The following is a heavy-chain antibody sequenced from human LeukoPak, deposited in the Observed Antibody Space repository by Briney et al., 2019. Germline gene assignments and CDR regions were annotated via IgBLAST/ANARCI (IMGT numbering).Heavy chain of an antibody. CDR1: GFTVSSNY. CDR3: ARTPASYYYGSGSYYRHYYFDY. Sequence: GGSLRLSCAASGFTVSSNYMSWVRQAPGKRLEWVSVIYSGGSTYYADSVEGRFTISRDNSKNTLYLQMNSLRAEDTAVYYCARTPASYYYGSGSYYRHYYFDYWGQGTLVTVSS. CDR2: IYSGGST. D-gene: IGHD3-10*01. V-gene: IGHV3-66*01. J-gene: IGHJ4*02.